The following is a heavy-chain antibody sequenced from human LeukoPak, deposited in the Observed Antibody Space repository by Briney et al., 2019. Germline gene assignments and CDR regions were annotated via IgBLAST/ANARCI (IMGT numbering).Heavy chain of an antibody. J-gene: IGHJ4*02. Sequence: GASVKVSCKASGYTFTGYYMHWVRQATGQGLEWMGWMNPNGGNTAYAQKFQGRVTMTRDTSITTAYMELSNLRSDDTAVYYCARVTYYYGSGREDEFDSWGQGSLVTVSS. V-gene: IGHV1-8*02. CDR2: MNPNGGNT. D-gene: IGHD3-10*01. CDR1: GYTFTGYY. CDR3: ARVTYYYGSGREDEFDS.